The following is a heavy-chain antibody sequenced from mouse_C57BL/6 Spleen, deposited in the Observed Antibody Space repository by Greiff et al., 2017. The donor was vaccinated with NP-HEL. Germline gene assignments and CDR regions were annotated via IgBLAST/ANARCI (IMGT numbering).Heavy chain of an antibody. CDR2: IYPGDGDT. V-gene: IGHV1-80*01. CDR3: ARRGSRGVAY. CDR1: GYAFSSYW. Sequence: LVESGAELVKPGASVKISCKASGYAFSSYWMNWVKQRPGKGLEWIGQIYPGDGDTNYNGKFKGKATLTADKSSSTAYMQLSSLTSEDSAVYFCARRGSRGVAYWGQGTLVTVSA. J-gene: IGHJ3*01.